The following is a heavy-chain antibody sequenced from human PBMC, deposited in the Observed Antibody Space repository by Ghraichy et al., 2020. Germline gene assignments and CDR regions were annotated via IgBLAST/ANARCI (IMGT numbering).Heavy chain of an antibody. CDR1: GGSISSYY. V-gene: IGHV4-59*01. CDR2: IYYSGST. CDR3: VRARKLHYYDSSWNAFDI. Sequence: SETLSLTCTVSGGSISSYYWSWIRQPPGKGLEWIGYIYYSGSTNYNPSLKSRVTISVDTSKNQFSLKLSSVTAADTAVYYCVRARKLHYYDSSWNAFDIWGQGTMVTVSS. D-gene: IGHD3-22*01. J-gene: IGHJ3*02.